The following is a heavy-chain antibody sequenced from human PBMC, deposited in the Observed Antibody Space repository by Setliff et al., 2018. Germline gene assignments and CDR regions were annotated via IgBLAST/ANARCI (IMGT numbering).Heavy chain of an antibody. J-gene: IGHJ6*02. D-gene: IGHD3-10*01. CDR1: GYTFTSYD. CDR3: ASRRVRGLGMDV. V-gene: IGHV1-8*01. CDR2: MNPNSGNT. Sequence: ASVKGSCKASGYTFTSYDINWVRQATGQGLEWMGWMNPNSGNTGYAQKFQGRVTMTRNTSISTAYMELSSLRSEDTAVYYCASRRVRGLGMDVWGQGTTVTVSS.